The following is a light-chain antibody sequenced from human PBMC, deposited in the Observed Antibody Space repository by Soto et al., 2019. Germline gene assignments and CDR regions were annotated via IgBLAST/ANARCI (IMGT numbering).Light chain of an antibody. V-gene: IGLV2-14*01. CDR2: EVT. J-gene: IGLJ1*01. CDR1: SSDVGGYNY. CDR3: SSYTSSSSPYV. Sequence: QSVLTQPASVSGSPGQSITISCTGTSSDVGGYNYVSWYQQHPGKAPKLMIYEVTNRPSGVSNRFSGSKSGNTDSLTISGLQAEDEAGYYCSSYTSSSSPYVFGTGTKLTVL.